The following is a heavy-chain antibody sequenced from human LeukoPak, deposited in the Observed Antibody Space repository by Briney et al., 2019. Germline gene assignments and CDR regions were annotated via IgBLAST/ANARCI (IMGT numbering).Heavy chain of an antibody. CDR2: IRSKTYGGTT. V-gene: IGHV3-15*01. D-gene: IGHD3-22*01. CDR3: AKVGVYYYDD. Sequence: GGSLRLTCEASGLTFSNAWMTWVRQAPGKGLEWVGRIRSKTYGGTTDYAAPVKGRFTISRDDSKNTVYLQMNGLKTEDTALYYCAKVGVYYYDDWVQAALVIVSS. CDR1: GLTFSNAW. J-gene: IGHJ4*02.